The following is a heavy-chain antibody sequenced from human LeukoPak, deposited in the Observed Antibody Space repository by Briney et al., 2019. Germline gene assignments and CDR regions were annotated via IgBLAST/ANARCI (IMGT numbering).Heavy chain of an antibody. CDR1: GGSISSSSYY. D-gene: IGHD3-16*02. CDR2: IYYSGST. V-gene: IGHV4-39*01. J-gene: IGHJ4*02. CDR3: ASRPRGLRLGELSLY. Sequence: SETLSLTCTVSGGSISSSSYYWGWIRQPPGKGLEWIGSIYYSGSTYYNPSLKGRVTISVDTSKNQFSLKLSSVTAADTAVYYCASRPRGLRLGELSLYWGQGTLVTVSS.